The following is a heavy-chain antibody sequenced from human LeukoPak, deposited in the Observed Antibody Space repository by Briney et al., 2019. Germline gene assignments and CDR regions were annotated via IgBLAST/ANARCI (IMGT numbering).Heavy chain of an antibody. CDR3: ARDRYSSGWYYYFDY. Sequence: SETLSLTCTVFGGSISSYYWSWIRQPAGKGLEWIGRIYTSGSTNYNPSLKGRVTMSVDTSKNQFSLKLSSVTAADTAVYYCARDRYSSGWYYYFDYWGQGTLVTVSS. CDR1: GGSISSYY. J-gene: IGHJ4*02. V-gene: IGHV4-4*07. CDR2: IYTSGST. D-gene: IGHD6-19*01.